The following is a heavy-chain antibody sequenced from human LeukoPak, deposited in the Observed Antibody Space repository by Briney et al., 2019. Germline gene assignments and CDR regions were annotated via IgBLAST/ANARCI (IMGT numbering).Heavy chain of an antibody. CDR1: GFTFSSYS. Sequence: GGSLRLSCAASGFTFSSYSMNWVRQAPGKGLEWVSSISSSSSYIYFADSVKGQFTISRDNAKNSLYLQMNSLRAEDTAVYYCARAQYCSGGSCYPFDYWGQGTLVTVSS. CDR3: ARAQYCSGGSCYPFDY. V-gene: IGHV3-21*01. J-gene: IGHJ4*02. D-gene: IGHD2-15*01. CDR2: ISSSSSYI.